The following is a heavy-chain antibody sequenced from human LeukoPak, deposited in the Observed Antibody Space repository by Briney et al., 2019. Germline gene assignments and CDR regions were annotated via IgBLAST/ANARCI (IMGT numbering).Heavy chain of an antibody. CDR2: INPNSGGT. V-gene: IGHV1-2*02. D-gene: IGHD5-12*01. Sequence: ASVKVSCKASGYTFTGYYMHWVRQAPGQGLEWMGWINPNSGGTNYAQKFQGRVTMTRDTSISTAYMELSRLRSDDTAVYYCARTTRAGYRRYWYFDLWGRGTLVTVSS. CDR1: GYTFTGYY. CDR3: ARTTRAGYRRYWYFDL. J-gene: IGHJ2*01.